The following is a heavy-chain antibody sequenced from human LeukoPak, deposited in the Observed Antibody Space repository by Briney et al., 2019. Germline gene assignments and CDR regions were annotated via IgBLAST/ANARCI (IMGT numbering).Heavy chain of an antibody. V-gene: IGHV3-64D*06. D-gene: IGHD2-15*01. CDR2: ISRNGGST. CDR1: GFTFSSYA. Sequence: GGSQSLLCSASGFTFSSYAQHWVRQAPGKGLEYVSAISRNGGSTYYADSAKGRFTISRDNSKNTLYLQTGSLRAEGPAVYYCLKESRGYCRGGSCYWGQGTVVTVSS. CDR3: LKESRGYCRGGSCY. J-gene: IGHJ4*02.